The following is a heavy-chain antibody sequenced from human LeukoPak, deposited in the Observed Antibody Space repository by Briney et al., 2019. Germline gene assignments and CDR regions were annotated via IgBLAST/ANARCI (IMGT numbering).Heavy chain of an antibody. V-gene: IGHV1-46*01. CDR2: IHPSGGST. J-gene: IGHJ4*02. D-gene: IGHD3-16*01. CDR3: ARATDYIWGSYDY. CDR1: GYMFTSYY. Sequence: GASVKVSCKAAGYMFTSYYMHWVRQAPGQGLEWMGMIHPSGGSTSYAQKFQGRVTMTRDTSTSTVYMELSSLRSEDTAVYYCARATDYIWGSYDYWGQGTLVTVSS.